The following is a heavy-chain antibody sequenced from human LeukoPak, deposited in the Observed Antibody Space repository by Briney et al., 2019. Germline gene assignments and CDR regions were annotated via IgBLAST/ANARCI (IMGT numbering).Heavy chain of an antibody. J-gene: IGHJ5*02. Sequence: GESLKISCNGSGYIYTSYWIAWVRQMPGKGLEWKGMIYPGDSDTRYSPSFQGQVTISADKSINTAYMQWSSLKASDTAMYYCARHPGLTSAYLGTWGQGTLVTVSS. D-gene: IGHD3-22*01. CDR1: GYIYTSYW. V-gene: IGHV5-51*01. CDR2: IYPGDSDT. CDR3: ARHPGLTSAYLGT.